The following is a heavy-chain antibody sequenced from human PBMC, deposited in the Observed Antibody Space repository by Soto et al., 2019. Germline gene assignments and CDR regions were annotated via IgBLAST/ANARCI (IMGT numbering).Heavy chain of an antibody. Sequence: EVQLLESGGGLVQPGGSLRLSCAASGCTLSSYAMSWVRQAPGKGLEWVSAISGSGGSTYYADSVKGRFTISRDNSKNTLYLQMNSLRAEDTAVYYCAKTHYYDSSGYYLLDAFDIWGQGTMVTVSS. V-gene: IGHV3-23*01. CDR3: AKTHYYDSSGYYLLDAFDI. CDR2: ISGSGGST. D-gene: IGHD3-22*01. CDR1: GCTLSSYA. J-gene: IGHJ3*02.